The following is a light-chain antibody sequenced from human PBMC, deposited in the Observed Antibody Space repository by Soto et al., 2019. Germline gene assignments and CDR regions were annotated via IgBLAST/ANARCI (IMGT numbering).Light chain of an antibody. CDR1: QSIFYSSNNKNY. CDR3: QQYYSAPTWT. J-gene: IGKJ1*01. Sequence: DIVMTQSPESLAVSLGERATINCKSSQSIFYSSNNKNYLAWFQQKPGQPPKLLIYWASTRESGVPDRFSGSGSGTDFTLTISGLQAEDVAVYYCQQYYSAPTWTFGQGTKVESK. V-gene: IGKV4-1*01. CDR2: WAS.